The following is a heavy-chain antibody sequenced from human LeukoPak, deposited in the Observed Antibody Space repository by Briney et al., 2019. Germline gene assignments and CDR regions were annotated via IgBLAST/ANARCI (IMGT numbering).Heavy chain of an antibody. CDR3: ATAVSNCGGDCYSFDY. D-gene: IGHD2-21*02. J-gene: IGHJ4*02. V-gene: IGHV1-24*01. CDR2: FDPEDGET. Sequence: GASVKVSCKVSGYTLTGLSMHWVRQAPGKGLEWMGGFDPEDGETIYAQKFQGRVTMTEDTSTDTAYMELSSLRSEDTAVYYCATAVSNCGGDCYSFDYWGQGTLVTVSS. CDR1: GYTLTGLS.